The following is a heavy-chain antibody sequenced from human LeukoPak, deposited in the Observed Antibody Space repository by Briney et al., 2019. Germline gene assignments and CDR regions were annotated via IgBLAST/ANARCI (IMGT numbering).Heavy chain of an antibody. D-gene: IGHD6-13*01. CDR2: IYPGDSDT. J-gene: IGHJ4*02. V-gene: IGHV5-51*01. Sequence: GESLRISCTGSGYTFTDYWIGWVRQMPGKGLEWMGIIYPGDSDTTYSPSFQGQVTISADKSISTAYLQWSSLKASDTAMYYCARLGSEAGTADGPDYWGQGTLVTVSA. CDR3: ARLGSEAGTADGPDY. CDR1: GYTFTDYW.